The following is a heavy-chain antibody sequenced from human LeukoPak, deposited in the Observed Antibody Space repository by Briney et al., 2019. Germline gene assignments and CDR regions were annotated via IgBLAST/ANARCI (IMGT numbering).Heavy chain of an antibody. CDR2: IIPIFGTA. Sequence: SVKVSCKASGGTFSSYAISWVRQAPGRGLEWMGGIIPIFGTANYAQKFQGRVTITADESTSTAYMELSSLRSEDTAVYYCARERDSLGGFDYWGQGTLVTVSS. CDR1: GGTFSSYA. J-gene: IGHJ4*02. V-gene: IGHV1-69*13. D-gene: IGHD3-10*01. CDR3: ARERDSLGGFDY.